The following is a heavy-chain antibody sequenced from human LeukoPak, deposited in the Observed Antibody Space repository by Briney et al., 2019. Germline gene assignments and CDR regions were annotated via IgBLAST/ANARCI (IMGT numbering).Heavy chain of an antibody. CDR2: ISAYNGNT. V-gene: IGHV1-18*01. Sequence: GASVKVSCKASGYTFTSYGISWVRQAPGQGLEWMGWISAYNGNTNYAQKLQGRVTMTTDTSTSTAYMELRSLRSDDTAVYYCASRRGYCTNGVCYLDYWGQGTLVTASS. CDR1: GYTFTSYG. J-gene: IGHJ4*02. CDR3: ASRRGYCTNGVCYLDY. D-gene: IGHD2-8*01.